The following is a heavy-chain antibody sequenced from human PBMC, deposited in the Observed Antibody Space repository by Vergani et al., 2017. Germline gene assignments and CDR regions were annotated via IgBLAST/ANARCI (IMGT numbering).Heavy chain of an antibody. CDR1: GGSFTSYL. D-gene: IGHD4-11*01. CDR2: IDHTGRP. J-gene: IGHJ6*03. V-gene: IGHV4-34*01. CDR3: AKVNTETNGHLYYYYYMDV. Sequence: QVQLQQWGGGLLKPSETLSLTCVVNGGSFTSYLWTWIRQSPGEGLEWVGDIDHTGRPDYNPTLKSRLTMSVDKSRNQFSLTVNSVTATDTAIYFCAKVNTETNGHLYYYYYMDVWGQGTAVTVS.